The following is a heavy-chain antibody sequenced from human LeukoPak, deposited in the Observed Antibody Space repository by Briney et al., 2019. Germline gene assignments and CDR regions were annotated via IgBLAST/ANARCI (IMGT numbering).Heavy chain of an antibody. D-gene: IGHD6-13*01. CDR3: SAGTYYFDY. J-gene: IGHJ4*02. Sequence: SEALSLTCTVSGDSITSGEYHWTWIRQHPGKGLEWIGYTSYSGIPDSNPSLKSRATISLDTSKNQFSLKLSSVTAADTAVYYCSAGTYYFDYWGQGTLVTVSS. V-gene: IGHV4-31*09. CDR1: GDSITSGEYH. CDR2: TSYSGIP.